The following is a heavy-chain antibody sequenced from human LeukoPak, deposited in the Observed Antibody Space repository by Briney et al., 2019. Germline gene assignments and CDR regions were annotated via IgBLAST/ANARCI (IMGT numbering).Heavy chain of an antibody. Sequence: GGSLRLSCAASGFTLSSYSMNWVRQAPGKGLEWVSSISSSSSYIYYADSVKGRFTISRDNAKNSLYLQMNSLRAEDTAVYYCARDLGGSYYGAFDIWGQGTMVTVSS. D-gene: IGHD1-26*01. J-gene: IGHJ3*02. V-gene: IGHV3-21*01. CDR3: ARDLGGSYYGAFDI. CDR1: GFTLSSYS. CDR2: ISSSSSYI.